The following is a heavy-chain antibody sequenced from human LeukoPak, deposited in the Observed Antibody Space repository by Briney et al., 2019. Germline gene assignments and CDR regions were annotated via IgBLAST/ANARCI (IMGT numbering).Heavy chain of an antibody. Sequence: GGSLRLSCVASGVTLSNYAMSWARQAPGKGLEWVANIKQDGSQKYYVDSVKGRFSISRDNAKNSLYLQMNSLRAEDTAVYYCARGVPYASWSGPHYSDYWGQGPLVTVSS. CDR2: IKQDGSQK. CDR1: GVTLSNYA. CDR3: ARGVPYASWSGPHYSDY. D-gene: IGHD3-3*01. V-gene: IGHV3-7*01. J-gene: IGHJ4*02.